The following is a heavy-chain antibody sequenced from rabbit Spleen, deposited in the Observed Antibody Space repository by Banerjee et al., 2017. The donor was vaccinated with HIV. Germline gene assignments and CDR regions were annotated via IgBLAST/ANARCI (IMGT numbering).Heavy chain of an antibody. CDR2: INTATIKS. Sequence: QSLVESGGGLVQPGGSLTLTCTASGFSFSTSDYIYWVRQAPGKGLEWIACINTATIKSVYASWAKGRFTISKTSSTTVTLQMTSLTAADTATYFCARCLTGSGYAFKLWGPGTLVTVS. CDR3: ARCLTGSGYAFKL. CDR1: GFSFSTSDY. J-gene: IGHJ4*01. D-gene: IGHD1-1*01. V-gene: IGHV1S40*01.